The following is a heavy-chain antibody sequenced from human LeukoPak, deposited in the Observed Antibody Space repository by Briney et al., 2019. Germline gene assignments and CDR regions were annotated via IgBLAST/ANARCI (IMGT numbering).Heavy chain of an antibody. CDR2: INHSGST. Sequence: PSETLSLTCAVYGGSFSGYYWSWIRQPPGKGLEWIGEINHSGSTNYNPSLKSRVTISVDTSKNQFSLKLSSVTAADTAVYYCALADFDAFDIWGQGTMVTVSS. J-gene: IGHJ3*02. D-gene: IGHD3/OR15-3a*01. V-gene: IGHV4-34*01. CDR1: GGSFSGYY. CDR3: ALADFDAFDI.